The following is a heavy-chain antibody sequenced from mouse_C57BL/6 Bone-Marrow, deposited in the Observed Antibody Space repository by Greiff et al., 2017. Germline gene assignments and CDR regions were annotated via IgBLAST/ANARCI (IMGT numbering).Heavy chain of an antibody. Sequence: QVQLQQSDAELVKPGASVKISCKASGYTFTDHSIHWMKQRPEQGLEWIGYIYPRDGSTKYNEKFKGKATLTADKSSSTACMQLNSLTSEDSAVYVGARNFYYYGSSPWFAYWGQGTRVTVSA. J-gene: IGHJ3*01. V-gene: IGHV1-78*01. CDR1: GYTFTDHS. CDR2: IYPRDGST. CDR3: ARNFYYYGSSPWFAY. D-gene: IGHD1-1*01.